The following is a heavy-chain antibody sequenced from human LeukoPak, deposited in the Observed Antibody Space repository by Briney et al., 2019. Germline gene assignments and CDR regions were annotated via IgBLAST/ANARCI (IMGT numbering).Heavy chain of an antibody. Sequence: SETLSLTCAVYGGSFSGYYWSWIRQPPGRGLEWIGEINHSGSTNYNPSLKSRVTISVDTSKNQFSLKLSSVTAADTAVYYCAARLYSSSWYVDYWGQGTLVTVSS. CDR1: GGSFSGYY. J-gene: IGHJ4*02. CDR2: INHSGST. V-gene: IGHV4-34*01. CDR3: AARLYSSSWYVDY. D-gene: IGHD6-13*01.